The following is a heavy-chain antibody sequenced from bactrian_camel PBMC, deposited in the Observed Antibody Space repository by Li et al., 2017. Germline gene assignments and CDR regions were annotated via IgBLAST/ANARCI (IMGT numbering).Heavy chain of an antibody. D-gene: IGHD3*01. CDR3: AADLVTDEPSLLETQYYY. Sequence: HVQLVESGGGSVQPGGSLNLSCLALWFPYDVNNRMGWFRQAPGKKREAVATIQPFGDRKYYTDSFKGRFTISQDDAKNIITLQMDNLKDEDTATYYCAADLVTDEPSLLETQYYYWGQGTQVTVS. CDR1: WFPYDVNNR. V-gene: IGHV3S54*01. J-gene: IGHJ4*01. CDR2: IQPFGDRK.